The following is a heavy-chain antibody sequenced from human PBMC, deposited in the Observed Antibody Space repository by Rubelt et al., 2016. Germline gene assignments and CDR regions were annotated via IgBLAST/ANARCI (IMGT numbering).Heavy chain of an antibody. CDR3: ARGYCSSANCLVNWFDP. CDR1: GYTFTSYG. CDR2: ISAYNGNT. J-gene: IGHJ5*02. V-gene: IGHV1-18*01. Sequence: QVQLVQSGAEVKKPGASVKVSCKASGYTFTSYGISWVRQAPGQGLEWMGWISAYNGNTNDAQKLQGRATMTTDTSTSTAYMGPRSLRSDDTAMYFWARGYCSSANCLVNWFDPWGQGTLVTVSS. D-gene: IGHD2-2*01.